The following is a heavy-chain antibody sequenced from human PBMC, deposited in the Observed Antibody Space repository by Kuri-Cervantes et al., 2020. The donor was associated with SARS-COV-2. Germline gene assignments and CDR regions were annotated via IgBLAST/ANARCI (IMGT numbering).Heavy chain of an antibody. V-gene: IGHV4-34*01. CDR3: ARQDIVVVPAAHGDYYYYYGMDV. CDR2: INNSGST. CDR1: GGSFSGYY. D-gene: IGHD2-2*01. J-gene: IGHJ6*04. Sequence: SETLSLTLAVYGGSFSGYYWSRIRQLPGKGLEWRREINNSGSTNYNPTLKSRVTIAVDTSKNQFSLKLSSVTAADTAVYYCARQDIVVVPAAHGDYYYYYGMDVWGKGTTVTVSS.